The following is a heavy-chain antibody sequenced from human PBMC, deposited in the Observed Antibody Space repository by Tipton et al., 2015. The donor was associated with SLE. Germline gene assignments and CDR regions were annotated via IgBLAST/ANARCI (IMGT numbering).Heavy chain of an antibody. CDR3: ARYGCIAPAGPYDFDY. V-gene: IGHV3-30*04. Sequence: SLRLSCAASGFTFSSYAMHWVRQAPGKGLEWVAVIAYDGSNKYYADSVKGRFTISRDNSKNTLYLQMNSLRAEDTAVYYCARYGCIAPAGPYDFDYWGQGTLVTVSS. CDR1: GFTFSSYA. D-gene: IGHD6-13*01. CDR2: IAYDGSNK. J-gene: IGHJ4*02.